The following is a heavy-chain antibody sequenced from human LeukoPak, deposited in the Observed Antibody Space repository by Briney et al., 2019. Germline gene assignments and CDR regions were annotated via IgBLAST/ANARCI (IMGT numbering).Heavy chain of an antibody. CDR1: GNSFGNYY. V-gene: IGHV4-4*07. D-gene: IGHD4-11*01. J-gene: IGHJ5*02. CDR2: IYTSGTT. Sequence: SETLSLTCTVSGNSFGNYYWSWIRQPAGKGLEWIGRIYTSGTTTYNPSLKSRVTISVDTSKNQFSLKLSSVTAADTAVYYCARGRTTVTTSWFDPWGQGTLVTVYS. CDR3: ARGRTTVTTSWFDP.